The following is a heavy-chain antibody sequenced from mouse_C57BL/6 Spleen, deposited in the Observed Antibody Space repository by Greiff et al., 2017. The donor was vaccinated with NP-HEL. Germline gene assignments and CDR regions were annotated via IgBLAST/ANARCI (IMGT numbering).Heavy chain of an antibody. J-gene: IGHJ2*01. CDR3: ARSLYPYYFDY. CDR2: IYPGDGDT. CDR1: GYAFSSYW. D-gene: IGHD2-1*01. Sequence: QVQLQQSGAELVKPGASVKISCKASGYAFSSYWMNWVKQRPGKGLEWIGQIYPGDGDTNYNGKFKGKATLTADKSSSTAYMQLSSLTSEDSAVYFCARSLYPYYFDYWGQGTTLTVSS. V-gene: IGHV1-80*01.